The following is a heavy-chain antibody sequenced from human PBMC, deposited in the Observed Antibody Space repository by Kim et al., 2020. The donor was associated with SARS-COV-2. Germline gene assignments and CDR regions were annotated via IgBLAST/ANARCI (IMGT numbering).Heavy chain of an antibody. D-gene: IGHD6-19*01. J-gene: IGHJ4*02. Sequence: GGSLRLSCAASGFTFSSFWMSWVRQAPGKGLEWVANIKQDGTEKDYVDSVKGRFTISRDNAKNSLYLQMNSLRVEDTALYYCARDGSSRYSSGFWGQGTLVTVSS. V-gene: IGHV3-7*01. CDR1: GFTFSSFW. CDR3: ARDGSSRYSSGF. CDR2: IKQDGTEK.